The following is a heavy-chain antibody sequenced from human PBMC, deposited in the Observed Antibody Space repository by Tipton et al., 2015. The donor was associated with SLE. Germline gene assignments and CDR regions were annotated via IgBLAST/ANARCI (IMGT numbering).Heavy chain of an antibody. D-gene: IGHD3-10*01. V-gene: IGHV4-59*11. CDR3: AREVGRPRGYYGMDV. CDR1: GDSINSHY. J-gene: IGHJ6*02. Sequence: TLSLTCTVSGDSINSHYWSWIRQPPGKGLEWIGYIYYSGSTNYNPSLKSRVTISVDTSKNQFSLKLSSVTAADTAVYYCAREVGRPRGYYGMDVWGQGTTVTVSS. CDR2: IYYSGST.